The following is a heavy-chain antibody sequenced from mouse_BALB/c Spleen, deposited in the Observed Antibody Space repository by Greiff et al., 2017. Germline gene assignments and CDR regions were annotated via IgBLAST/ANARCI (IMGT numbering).Heavy chain of an antibody. Sequence: EVMLVESGPSLVKPSQTLSLTCSVTGDSITSGYWNWIRKFPGNKLEYMGYISYSGSTYYNPSLKSRISITRDTSKNQYYLQLNSVTTEDTATYYCARYGYYGSSYLFAYWGQGTLVTVSA. CDR1: GDSITSGY. V-gene: IGHV3-8*02. CDR2: ISYSGST. D-gene: IGHD1-1*01. CDR3: ARYGYYGSSYLFAY. J-gene: IGHJ3*01.